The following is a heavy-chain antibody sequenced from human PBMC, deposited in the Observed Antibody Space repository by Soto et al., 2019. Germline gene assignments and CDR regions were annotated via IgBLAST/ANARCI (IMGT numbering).Heavy chain of an antibody. CDR2: TYYRSKWNS. Sequence: PSQTLSLSYAISGDSVSSNSAAWSWIRQSPSRGLEWLGRTYYRSKWNSNYAVSVKGRVTINPDTSKNQFSLQRNSVTPEDTAVYYCARDEGGPWGQGTLVTVSS. V-gene: IGHV6-1*01. CDR1: GDSVSSNSAA. J-gene: IGHJ4*02. CDR3: ARDEGGP.